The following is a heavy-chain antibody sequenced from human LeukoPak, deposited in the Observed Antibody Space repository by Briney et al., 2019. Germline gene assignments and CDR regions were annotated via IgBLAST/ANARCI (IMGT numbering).Heavy chain of an antibody. Sequence: ASVKVSCKASGYTFTSYGISWVRQAPGQGLEWMGWISAYNGNTNYAQKLQGRVTMTTDTSTSTAYMELRSLRSDDTAVYYCASLSTVTTHYYYMDVWGKGTTVTVSS. CDR2: ISAYNGNT. D-gene: IGHD4-17*01. J-gene: IGHJ6*03. CDR3: ASLSTVTTHYYYMDV. V-gene: IGHV1-18*01. CDR1: GYTFTSYG.